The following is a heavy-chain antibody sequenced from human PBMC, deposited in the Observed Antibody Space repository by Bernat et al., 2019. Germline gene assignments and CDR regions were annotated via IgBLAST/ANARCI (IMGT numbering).Heavy chain of an antibody. V-gene: IGHV3-33*01. J-gene: IGHJ3*02. CDR3: ARDFLGTRMLPGASEI. CDR1: GFSFSGYG. D-gene: IGHD1-1*01. CDR2: IWSGGSNK. Sequence: QVQLVESGGGVVQPGRSLTLSCAASGFSFSGYGMHWVRQAPGKGLEWVAVIWSGGSNKYYADFVKGRFTISRDNSQNTLLLQMNSLRAEDTAVYFCARDFLGTRMLPGASEIWGQGTMVTVSS.